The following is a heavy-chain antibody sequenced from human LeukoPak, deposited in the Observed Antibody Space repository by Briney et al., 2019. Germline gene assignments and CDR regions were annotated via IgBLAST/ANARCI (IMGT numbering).Heavy chain of an antibody. V-gene: IGHV1-69*04. D-gene: IGHD5-18*01. J-gene: IGHJ3*02. CDR2: IIPILGIA. Sequence: GASVKVSCKASGGTFSSYAISWVRQAPGQGLEWMGRIIPILGIANYAQKFQGRVTITADKSTSTAYMELSSLRSEDTAVYYCARDSRTTWIQLWQGDAFDIWGQGTMVTVSS. CDR1: GGTFSSYA. CDR3: ARDSRTTWIQLWQGDAFDI.